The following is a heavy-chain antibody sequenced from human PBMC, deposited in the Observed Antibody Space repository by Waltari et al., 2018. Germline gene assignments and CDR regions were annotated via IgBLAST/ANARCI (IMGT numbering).Heavy chain of an antibody. CDR1: GFSFSDYA. V-gene: IGHV3-23*01. CDR2: IGRDGGST. J-gene: IGHJ4*02. Sequence: EVQLLESGGGLVQPGESLRLSCAASGFSFSDYAMSWVRQAPGKGLEWVSSIGRDGGSTYYADSVKGRFTFSRDNSKNTLYLQMNSLRAEDTAVYYCATEYSSGCLDYWGQGTLVTVSS. CDR3: ATEYSSGCLDY. D-gene: IGHD6-19*01.